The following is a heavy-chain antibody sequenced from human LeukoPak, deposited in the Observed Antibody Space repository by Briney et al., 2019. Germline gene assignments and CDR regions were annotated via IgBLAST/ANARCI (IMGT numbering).Heavy chain of an antibody. CDR1: GGTFSSYA. V-gene: IGHV1-69*01. CDR3: ARGYASGSPVDY. CDR2: ITPVFGTA. D-gene: IGHD3-10*01. J-gene: IGHJ4*02. Sequence: SVKVSCKASGGTFSSYAITWVRQAPGQGLEWMGGITPVFGTASYAPKFQDRVTITADVSMTTAYMELSSLRSEDTAMYYCARGYASGSPVDYWGQGTLVTVSS.